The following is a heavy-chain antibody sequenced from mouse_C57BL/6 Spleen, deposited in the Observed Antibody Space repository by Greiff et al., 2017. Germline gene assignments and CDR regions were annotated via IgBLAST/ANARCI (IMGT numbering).Heavy chain of an antibody. V-gene: IGHV1-82*01. CDR2: IYPGDGDT. J-gene: IGHJ1*03. D-gene: IGHD1-1*01. CDR3: AGSDYYGSSRGYFDV. Sequence: QVQLKESGPELVKPGASVKISCKASGYAFSSSWMNWVKQRPGKGLEWIGRIYPGDGDTNYNGKFKGKATLTADKSSSTAYMQLSSLTSEDSAVSFCAGSDYYGSSRGYFDVWGTGTTVTVSS. CDR1: GYAFSSSW.